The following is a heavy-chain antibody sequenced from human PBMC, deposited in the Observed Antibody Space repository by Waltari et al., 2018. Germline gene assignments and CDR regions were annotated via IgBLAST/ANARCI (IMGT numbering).Heavy chain of an antibody. CDR1: GFTFSSYS. CDR3: ARDLRYGDYRFPY. J-gene: IGHJ4*02. V-gene: IGHV3-48*01. D-gene: IGHD4-17*01. CDR2: ISSSSSTI. Sequence: EVQLVESGGGLVQPGGSLRLSCAASGFTFSSYSMNWVRQAPGKGLEWVSYISSSSSTIYYADSVKGRFTISRDNAKNSLYLQMNSLRAEDTAVYYCARDLRYGDYRFPYWGQGTLVTVSS.